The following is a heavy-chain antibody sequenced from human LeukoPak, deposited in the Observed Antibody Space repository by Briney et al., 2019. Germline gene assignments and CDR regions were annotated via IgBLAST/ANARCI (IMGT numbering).Heavy chain of an antibody. CDR1: GGSISSGGYY. V-gene: IGHV4-30-2*01. D-gene: IGHD3-16*01. J-gene: IGHJ6*03. CDR2: IYHSGST. Sequence: SETLSLTCTVSGGSISSGGYYWSWIRQPPGKGLEWIGYIYHSGSTYYNPSLKSRVTISVDRSKNQFSLKLSSVTAADTAVYYCARSLRELYYYYMDVWGKGTTVTVSS. CDR3: ARSLRELYYYYMDV.